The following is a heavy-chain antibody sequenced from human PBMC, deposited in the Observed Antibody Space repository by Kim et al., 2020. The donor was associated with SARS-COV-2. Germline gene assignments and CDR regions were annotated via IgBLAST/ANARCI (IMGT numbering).Heavy chain of an antibody. Sequence: GGSLRLSCAASGFTFSSYGMHWVRQAPGKGLEWVAVIWYDGSNKYYADSVKGRFTISRDNSKNTLYLQMNSLRAEDTAVYYCARDLWGTSYSSGWSYFDYWGQGTLVTVSS. CDR2: IWYDGSNK. CDR1: GFTFSSYG. CDR3: ARDLWGTSYSSGWSYFDY. V-gene: IGHV3-33*01. J-gene: IGHJ4*02. D-gene: IGHD6-19*01.